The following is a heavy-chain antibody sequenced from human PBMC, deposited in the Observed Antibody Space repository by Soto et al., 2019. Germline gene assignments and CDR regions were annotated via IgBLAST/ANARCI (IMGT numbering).Heavy chain of an antibody. CDR2: IYSGGST. V-gene: IGHV3-66*01. J-gene: IGHJ4*02. CDR3: ARDPARDYDFWSGPLFDY. CDR1: GFTVSSNY. Sequence: EVQLVESGGGLVQPGGSLRLSCAASGFTVSSNYMSWVRQAPGKGLEWVSVIYSGGSTYYADSVKGRFTISRDNSKNTLYLQMNSLRAEDTAVYYCARDPARDYDFWSGPLFDYWGQGTLVTVSS. D-gene: IGHD3-3*01.